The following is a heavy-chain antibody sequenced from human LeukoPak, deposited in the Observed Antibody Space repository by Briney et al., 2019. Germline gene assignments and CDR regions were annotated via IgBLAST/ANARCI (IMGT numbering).Heavy chain of an antibody. CDR2: IIPIFGTA. CDR1: GGTFSSYA. V-gene: IGHV1-69*13. Sequence: SVKVSCKASGGTFSSYAISWVRQAPGQGLEWMGGIIPIFGTANYAQKFQGRVTITADESTSTAYMELSSLRSEDTAVYYCARDCSGGSCLNYYYYYGMDVWGKGTMVTVSS. D-gene: IGHD2-15*01. J-gene: IGHJ6*04. CDR3: ARDCSGGSCLNYYYYYGMDV.